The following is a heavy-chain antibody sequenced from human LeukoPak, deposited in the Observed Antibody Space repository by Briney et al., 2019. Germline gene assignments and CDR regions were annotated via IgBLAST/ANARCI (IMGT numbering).Heavy chain of an antibody. Sequence: SETLSLTCTVSGGSVSSGSYYWSWIRQPPGKGLEWIGYIYYSGSTNYNPSLKSRVTISVDTSKNRSSLKLSSVTAADTAVYYCARVAAVAHFDYWGQGTLVTVSS. CDR1: GGSVSSGSYY. CDR3: ARVAAVAHFDY. J-gene: IGHJ4*02. V-gene: IGHV4-61*01. CDR2: IYYSGST. D-gene: IGHD6-19*01.